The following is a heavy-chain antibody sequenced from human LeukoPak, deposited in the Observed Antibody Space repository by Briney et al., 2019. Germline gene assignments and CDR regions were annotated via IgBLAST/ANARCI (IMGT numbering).Heavy chain of an antibody. D-gene: IGHD3-10*01. CDR1: GGSISSYY. V-gene: IGHV4-59*01. CDR3: TRVLDSGLSDY. J-gene: IGHJ4*02. Sequence: PSETLSLTCTVSGGSISSYYWSWIRQPPGKGLEWIGYIYYSGSTNYNPSLKSRLTISVDTSKNQFSLNLSSVTAADTAVYYCTRVLDSGLSDYWGQGILVTVSS. CDR2: IYYSGST.